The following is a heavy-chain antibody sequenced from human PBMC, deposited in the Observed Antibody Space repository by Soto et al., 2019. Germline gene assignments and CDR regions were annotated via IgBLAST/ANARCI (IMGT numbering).Heavy chain of an antibody. CDR1: GFTFSSYG. CDR3: ARNFPDYYDSSGYYYVLAFDI. J-gene: IGHJ3*02. Sequence: GGSLRLSCAASGFTFSSYGMHWVRQAPGKGLEWVAVIWYDGSNKYYADSVKGRFTISRDNSKNTLYLQMNSLRAEDTAVYYCARNFPDYYDSSGYYYVLAFDIWGQGTMVTVSS. V-gene: IGHV3-33*01. CDR2: IWYDGSNK. D-gene: IGHD3-22*01.